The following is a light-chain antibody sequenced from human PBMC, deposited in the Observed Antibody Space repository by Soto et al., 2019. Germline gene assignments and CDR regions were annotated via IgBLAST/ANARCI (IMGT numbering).Light chain of an antibody. CDR3: QQYSQWPLYT. Sequence: EIVLTQSPATLSLSPGERATLSCRASQSVSSYLAWYQQKPGQAPRLLIYDASNRATGIPARFSGSGSGTDFTLTISSLQSEDFALYYCQQYSQWPLYTFGQGTKVDIK. CDR1: QSVSSY. J-gene: IGKJ2*01. CDR2: DAS. V-gene: IGKV3-11*01.